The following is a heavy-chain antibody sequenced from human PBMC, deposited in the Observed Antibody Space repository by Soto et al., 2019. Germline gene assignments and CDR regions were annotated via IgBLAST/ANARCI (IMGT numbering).Heavy chain of an antibody. J-gene: IGHJ4*02. CDR1: GGLFSSYP. D-gene: IGHD3-22*01. Sequence: QEQLVQSGAEVKKPGSSVKVSCKSSGGLFSSYPISWVRQVPGQGLEWMGGIIPVFQTAYYTQRFQGRVTITADKTTNTAYMELSSLRSYDTAIYYCARGGSGYTWFNEFWGQGTLVTVSS. V-gene: IGHV1-69*06. CDR3: ARGGSGYTWFNEF. CDR2: IIPVFQTA.